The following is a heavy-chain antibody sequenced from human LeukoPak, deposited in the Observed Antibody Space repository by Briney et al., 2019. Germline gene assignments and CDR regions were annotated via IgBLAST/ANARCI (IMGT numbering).Heavy chain of an antibody. CDR1: GGSFSGYY. J-gene: IGHJ6*02. CDR3: ASYPWHYYGMDV. CDR2: IYYSGST. V-gene: IGHV4-59*08. Sequence: SETLSLTCAVYGGSFSGYYWSWIRQPPGKGLEWIGYIYYSGSTNYNPSLKSRVTISVDTSKNQFSLKLSSVTAADTAVYYCASYPWHYYGMDVWGQGTTVTVSS. D-gene: IGHD3-16*02.